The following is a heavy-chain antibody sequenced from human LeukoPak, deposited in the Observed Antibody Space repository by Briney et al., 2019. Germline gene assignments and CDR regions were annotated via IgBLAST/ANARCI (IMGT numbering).Heavy chain of an antibody. D-gene: IGHD3-22*01. CDR3: AKEGYFDGRGYEDF. J-gene: IGHJ4*02. V-gene: IGHV4-61*02. CDR2: IFISGST. Sequence: PSQTLSLTCTVSGGSISSGSHYWTWIRQPAGKALEWIGRIFISGSTDYNPSLKSRVTISLDTSKNQFSLNLSSVTAADTALYYCAKEGYFDGRGYEDFWGQGTLVTVSS. CDR1: GGSISSGSHY.